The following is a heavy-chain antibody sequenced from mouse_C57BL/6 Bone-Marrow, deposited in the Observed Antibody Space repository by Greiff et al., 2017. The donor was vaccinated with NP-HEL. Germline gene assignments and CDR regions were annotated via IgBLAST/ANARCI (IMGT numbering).Heavy chain of an antibody. J-gene: IGHJ4*01. V-gene: IGHV14-2*01. CDR3: ARDYGSFYYYAMDY. CDR1: GFNIKDYY. Sequence: EVRLVESGAELVKPGASVKLSCTASGFNIKDYYMHWVKQRTEQGLEWIGRIDPEDGETKYAPKFQCKATITADTSSNTAYLQLSSLTSEDTAVYYCARDYGSFYYYAMDYWGQGTSVTVSS. CDR2: IDPEDGET. D-gene: IGHD1-1*01.